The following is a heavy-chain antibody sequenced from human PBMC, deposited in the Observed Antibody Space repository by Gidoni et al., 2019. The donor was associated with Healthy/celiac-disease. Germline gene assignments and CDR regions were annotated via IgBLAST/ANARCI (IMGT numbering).Heavy chain of an antibody. D-gene: IGHD6-13*01. V-gene: IGHV3-23*01. Sequence: EVQLLESGGGLVPTGGSLVRSCAASGFTFSSSAMSWVRQAPGQGLEWVSAISGSGGSTYYADSLQGRFTISRDNSKNTLYLQMNSLRAEDTAVYYCAKPIAAAVDYYFDYWGQGTLVTVSS. CDR3: AKPIAAAVDYYFDY. CDR1: GFTFSSSA. J-gene: IGHJ4*02. CDR2: ISGSGGST.